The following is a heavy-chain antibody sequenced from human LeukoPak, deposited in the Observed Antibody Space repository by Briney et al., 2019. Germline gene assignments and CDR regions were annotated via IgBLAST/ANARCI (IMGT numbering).Heavy chain of an antibody. J-gene: IGHJ5*02. CDR1: GFTFRNAW. D-gene: IGHD3-22*01. Sequence: NTGGSLRLSCVGSGFTFRNAWMNWVRQAPGKGLEWVGRIRSNSDGGTIDYAAPVKGRFTLSRDDSKTTLYLQMNSLQTEDTAVYYCATDFYDSTWGQGTLVTVSS. CDR2: IRSNSDGGTI. V-gene: IGHV3-15*07. CDR3: ATDFYDST.